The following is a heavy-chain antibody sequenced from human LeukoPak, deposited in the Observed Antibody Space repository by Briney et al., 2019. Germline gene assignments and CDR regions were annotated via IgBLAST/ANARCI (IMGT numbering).Heavy chain of an antibody. CDR1: GFTFSTFS. CDR3: ARGPSGHYYYYMDV. CDR2: ISDSGRFT. V-gene: IGHV3-21*01. J-gene: IGHJ6*03. Sequence: PGGSLRLSCAASGFTFSTFSPSWVRQASGKGLEWVSTISDSGRFTEYADSVKGRFTISRDNAKNSLYLQMNSLRAEDTAVYYCARGPSGHYYYYMDVWGKGTTVTVSS. D-gene: IGHD6-25*01.